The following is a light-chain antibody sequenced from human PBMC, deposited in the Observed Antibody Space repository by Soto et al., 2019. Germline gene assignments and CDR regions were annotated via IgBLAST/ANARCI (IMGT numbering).Light chain of an antibody. Sequence: QPVLTQPPSVSGAPGQRVTISCTGSSSNIGATYHVHWYQQLPGTAPKLLIYVNSNRPSGVPDRFSGSKSGTSASLAITGLQAEDEADYYCQSYDSSLSGSVFGGGTKLTVL. CDR3: QSYDSSLSGSV. V-gene: IGLV1-40*01. CDR2: VNS. CDR1: SSNIGATYH. J-gene: IGLJ3*02.